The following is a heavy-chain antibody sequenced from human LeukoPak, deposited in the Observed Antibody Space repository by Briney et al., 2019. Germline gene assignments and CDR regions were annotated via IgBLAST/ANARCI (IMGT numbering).Heavy chain of an antibody. CDR2: ISSYNGKT. V-gene: IGHV1-18*01. J-gene: IGHJ4*02. CDR1: GYTFTSYG. Sequence: ASVKVSCKASGYTFTSYGVTWVRQAPGQGLEWMGWISSYNGKTHYAQNLQGRVTMTTDTSTSTAYMELGSLRSDDTAVYYCARAGPSGSYYSTYWGQGTLVTVSS. CDR3: ARAGPSGSYYSTY. D-gene: IGHD1-26*01.